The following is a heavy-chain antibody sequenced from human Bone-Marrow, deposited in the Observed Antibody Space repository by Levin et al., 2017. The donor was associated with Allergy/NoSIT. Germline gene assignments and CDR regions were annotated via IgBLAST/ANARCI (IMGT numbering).Heavy chain of an antibody. CDR3: ARRYGRITMAADAFDL. CDR2: INRDDDK. CDR1: GFSFTTSGVA. Sequence: SGPTLVKPPQTLTLTCTFSGFSFTTSGVAVGWIRQPPGKALEWLALINRDDDKRYNPSLKTRLTITKGTSKNQVVLTLTNLDPVDTATYYCARRYGRITMAADAFDLWGQGTLVTVSS. J-gene: IGHJ3*01. V-gene: IGHV2-5*02. D-gene: IGHD3-10*01.